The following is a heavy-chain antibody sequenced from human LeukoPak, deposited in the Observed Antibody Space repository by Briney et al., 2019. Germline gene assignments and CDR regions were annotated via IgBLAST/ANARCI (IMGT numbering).Heavy chain of an antibody. CDR3: ARGKPYDGDPDY. J-gene: IGHJ4*02. V-gene: IGHV1-8*02. D-gene: IGHD4-17*01. CDR1: GSTFIDYY. CDR2: MNPSSGNT. Sequence: ASVKVSCKASGSTFIDYYIHWVRQAPGQGLEWMGWMNPSSGNTGYAQKFQGRVAMTRGTAISIAYMDLSSLTSEDTAVYYCARGKPYDGDPDYWGQGTLVTVSS.